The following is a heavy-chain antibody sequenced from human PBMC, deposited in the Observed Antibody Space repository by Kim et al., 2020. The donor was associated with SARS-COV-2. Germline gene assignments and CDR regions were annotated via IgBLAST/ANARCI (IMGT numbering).Heavy chain of an antibody. Sequence: YNRAVKVRVTISVDTCKNQFSLKLSSVTAADTAVYYCARGYGGKQNWFDPWGQGTLVTVSS. D-gene: IGHD4-17*01. V-gene: IGHV4-34*01. J-gene: IGHJ5*02. CDR3: ARGYGGKQNWFDP.